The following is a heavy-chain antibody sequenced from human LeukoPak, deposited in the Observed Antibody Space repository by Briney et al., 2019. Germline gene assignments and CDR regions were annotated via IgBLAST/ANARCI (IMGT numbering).Heavy chain of an antibody. CDR3: ARTEQQLVPRRFSDVDLHHGWFDP. CDR1: SGSISSYY. J-gene: IGHJ5*02. Sequence: SETLSLTCTVSSGSISSYYWSWIRQPPGKGLEWIGYIYYSGSTNYNPSLKSRVTISVDTSKNQFSLKLSSVTAADTAVYYCARTEQQLVPRRFSDVDLHHGWFDPWGQGTLVTVSS. V-gene: IGHV4-59*01. D-gene: IGHD6-13*01. CDR2: IYYSGST.